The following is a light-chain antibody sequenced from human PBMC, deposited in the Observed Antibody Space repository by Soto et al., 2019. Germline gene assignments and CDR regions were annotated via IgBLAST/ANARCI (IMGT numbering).Light chain of an antibody. Sequence: QSALTQPPSASGSPGQAVAISCTGTSSDVGGYNYVSWYQQHPGKAPKLMIYDVTNRPSGVPDRFSGSKSGNTASLTVSGLQAEDEADYYCTSYAGSESDVFGSGTKVTVL. CDR2: DVT. CDR3: TSYAGSESDV. CDR1: SSDVGGYNY. V-gene: IGLV2-8*01. J-gene: IGLJ1*01.